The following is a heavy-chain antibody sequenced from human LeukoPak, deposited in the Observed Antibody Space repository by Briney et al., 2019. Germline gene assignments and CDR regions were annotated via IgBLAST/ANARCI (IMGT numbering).Heavy chain of an antibody. CDR2: ISGNGANT. V-gene: IGHV3-23*01. J-gene: IGHJ5*02. D-gene: IGHD6-13*01. CDR3: ARSNTRGIAAGYWFDP. CDR1: GFTFSSYA. Sequence: GGSLRLSCAASGFTFSSYAMSWVRQAPGRGLEWVSVISGNGANTYYADSVKGRFTISRDNAKNTLYLQMNSLRAEDTAVYYCARSNTRGIAAGYWFDPWGQGTLVTVSS.